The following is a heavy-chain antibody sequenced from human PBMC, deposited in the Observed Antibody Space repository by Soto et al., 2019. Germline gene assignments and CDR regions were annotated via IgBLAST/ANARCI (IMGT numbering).Heavy chain of an antibody. Sequence: EVQLLESGGGLVQPGGSLRLSCAASGFTFSTYGMTWVRQAPGKGLEWVSGITNSGGSTHYADSVKGRFTISRDNSKNTLYLQMSSLRAEDTAVYYCAKDHGRVDIATAHESNYFDYWGQGSLVTVSS. CDR1: GFTFSTYG. CDR2: ITNSGGST. D-gene: IGHD5-12*01. CDR3: AKDHGRVDIATAHESNYFDY. J-gene: IGHJ4*02. V-gene: IGHV3-23*01.